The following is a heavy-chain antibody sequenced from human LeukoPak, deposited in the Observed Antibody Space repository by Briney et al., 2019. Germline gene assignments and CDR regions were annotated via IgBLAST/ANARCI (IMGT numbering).Heavy chain of an antibody. Sequence: PGGSLRLSCAASGFTFSTYWMSCVRQAPGKGLEWLANIKLDGSEKYYLDSVNGRFTISRDNAKHSLYLQMNSLRAEDTAVYFCTREAAAGIDYWGQGTLVTVSS. CDR3: TREAAAGIDY. CDR1: GFTFSTYW. D-gene: IGHD6-13*01. J-gene: IGHJ4*02. V-gene: IGHV3-7*01. CDR2: IKLDGSEK.